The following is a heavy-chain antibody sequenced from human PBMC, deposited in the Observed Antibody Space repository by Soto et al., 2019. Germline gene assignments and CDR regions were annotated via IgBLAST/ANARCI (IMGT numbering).Heavy chain of an antibody. J-gene: IGHJ6*02. CDR2: ISYDGSNK. V-gene: IGHV3-30*18. CDR1: GFTFSSYG. CDR3: AKDRPIYYGMDV. Sequence: GGSLRLSCAASGFTFSSYGMHWVRQSPGKGLEWVAVISYDGSNKYYADSVKGRFTISRDNSKNTLYLQMNSLRAEDTAVYYCAKDRPIYYGMDVWGQGTTVTVSS.